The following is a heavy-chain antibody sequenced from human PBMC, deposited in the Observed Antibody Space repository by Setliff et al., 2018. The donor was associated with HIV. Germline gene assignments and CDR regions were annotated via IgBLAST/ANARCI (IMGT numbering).Heavy chain of an antibody. J-gene: IGHJ4*02. CDR2: IWYDGSNK. Sequence: PGGSLRLSCEASESTFYAMHWVRQAPGKGLEWLAVIWYDGSNKYYADSVKGRFTISRDNSKNTLYLQMNSLRVEDTGVYYCARLPQDVRSSIDFWGQGTLVTVSS. V-gene: IGHV3-33*08. D-gene: IGHD6-6*01. CDR1: ESTFYA. CDR3: ARLPQDVRSSIDF.